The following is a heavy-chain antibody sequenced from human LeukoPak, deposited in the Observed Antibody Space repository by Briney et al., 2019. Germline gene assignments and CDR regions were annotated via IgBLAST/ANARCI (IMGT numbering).Heavy chain of an antibody. CDR3: ARGPESASFYDTSGYPYYFDY. Sequence: ASVKVSCKASGGTFSTYAINWVRQAPGQGLDWMGVIIPIFDTPNYAQKFQARVTITADESTSTAYLELSSLRSDDTALYYCARGPESASFYDTSGYPYYFDYWGQGTLVTVSS. CDR1: GGTFSTYA. D-gene: IGHD3-22*01. V-gene: IGHV1-69*01. J-gene: IGHJ4*02. CDR2: IIPIFDTP.